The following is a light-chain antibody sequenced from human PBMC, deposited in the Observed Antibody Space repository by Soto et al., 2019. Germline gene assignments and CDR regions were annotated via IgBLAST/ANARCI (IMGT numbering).Light chain of an antibody. CDR2: DVS. CDR3: QQCVSWPQFT. CDR1: QSVGSS. Sequence: PGERASLSCRASQSVGSSLAWYQHKPGQAPRLLIYDVSNRATGIPARFSGSGSGTDFTLTISSPEPEDFAFYYCQQCVSWPQFTFGPGTRLDI. V-gene: IGKV3-11*01. J-gene: IGKJ3*01.